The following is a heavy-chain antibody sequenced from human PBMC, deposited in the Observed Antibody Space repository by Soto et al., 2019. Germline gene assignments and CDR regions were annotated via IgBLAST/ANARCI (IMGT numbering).Heavy chain of an antibody. CDR2: ISGTDPYM. V-gene: IGHV3-11*06. CDR3: ARGSSVRGMNV. Sequence: XGSLRLACAADGVTLGDFCISWVSQAPGKGLEWVAYISGTDPYMKYADAVRGRFTISRDNAKNSVYLQMNSLRDDDTAVYYCARGSSVRGMNVWGQGTTVTVSS. J-gene: IGHJ6*02. D-gene: IGHD6-13*01. CDR1: GVTLGDFC.